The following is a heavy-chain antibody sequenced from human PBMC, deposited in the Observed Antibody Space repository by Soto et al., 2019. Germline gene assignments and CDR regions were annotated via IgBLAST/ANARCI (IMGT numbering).Heavy chain of an antibody. Sequence: QVQLVQSGAEVMKPGSSVMVSCKASGGTFSSYVVSWVRQAPGQGLEWMGEIIPVFGSANYEQKFQDRVTITADESTSTVYMELRSLRSEDTAVYFCARSMDYDFSSAFDPCGQGTLVTVSS. CDR1: GGTFSSYV. CDR3: ARSMDYDFSSAFDP. CDR2: IIPVFGSA. J-gene: IGHJ5*02. V-gene: IGHV1-69*01. D-gene: IGHD3-3*01.